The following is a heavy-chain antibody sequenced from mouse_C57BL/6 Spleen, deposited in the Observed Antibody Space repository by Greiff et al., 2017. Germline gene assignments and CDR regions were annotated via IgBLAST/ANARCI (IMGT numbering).Heavy chain of an antibody. D-gene: IGHD2-4*01. V-gene: IGHV6-3*01. CDR2: IRLKSDNYAT. Sequence: DVQLQESGGGLVQPGGSMKLSCVASGFTFSNYWMNWVRQSPEKGLEWVAQIRLKSDNYATHYAESVKGRFTISRDDSKSSVYLQMNNLRAEDTGIYYCTAYYDYDYWYFDVWGTGTTVTVSS. CDR3: TAYYDYDYWYFDV. J-gene: IGHJ1*03. CDR1: GFTFSNYW.